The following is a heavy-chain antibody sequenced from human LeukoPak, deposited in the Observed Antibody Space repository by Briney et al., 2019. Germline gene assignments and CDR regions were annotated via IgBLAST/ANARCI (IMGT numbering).Heavy chain of an antibody. D-gene: IGHD2-2*02. CDR3: ARDCSSTSCYIDY. V-gene: IGHV3-11*01. CDR2: ISSSGSTI. Sequence: GGSLRLSCAASGFTFSDYYMSWIRQAPGKGLEWVSYISSSGSTIYYADSVKGRFTISRDNAKNSLYLQMNSLRAEDTAVYYCARDCSSTSCYIDYRGQGTLVTVSS. J-gene: IGHJ4*02. CDR1: GFTFSDYY.